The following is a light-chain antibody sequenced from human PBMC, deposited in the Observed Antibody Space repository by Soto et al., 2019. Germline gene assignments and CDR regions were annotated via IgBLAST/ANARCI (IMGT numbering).Light chain of an antibody. CDR3: QHYGSSVLT. Sequence: EIVLTQSPGTLSLSPGQRATLSCRASLSITSNFLAWYQQKPGQAPRLLLYDASNRATGIPDRFSGSGSGTYFSLTISTLEPDDFAVYYCQHYGSSVLTFGQATKVEIK. J-gene: IGKJ1*01. V-gene: IGKV3-20*01. CDR1: LSITSNF. CDR2: DAS.